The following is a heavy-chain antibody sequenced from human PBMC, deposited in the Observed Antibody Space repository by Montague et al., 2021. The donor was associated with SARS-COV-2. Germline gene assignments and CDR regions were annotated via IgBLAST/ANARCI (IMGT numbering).Heavy chain of an antibody. D-gene: IGHD4-17*01. CDR1: GGSFSGYY. V-gene: IGHV4-34*01. CDR3: ARALPVTTFFYSYYGMDV. Sequence: SETLSLTCAVSGGSFSGYYWSWIRQPPGKGLEWIGEIDHSGSTNYNPSLQSRVTISVNTSKNQFSLELSSVTAAATAVYYCARALPVTTFFYSYYGMDVWGQGTTVTVS. CDR2: IDHSGST. J-gene: IGHJ6*02.